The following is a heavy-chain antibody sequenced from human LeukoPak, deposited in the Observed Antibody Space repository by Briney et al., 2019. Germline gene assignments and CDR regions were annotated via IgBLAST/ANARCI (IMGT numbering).Heavy chain of an antibody. CDR1: GFTVSSNY. CDR3: ASTGIVGATDY. D-gene: IGHD1-26*01. CDR2: IYSGGST. J-gene: IGHJ4*02. Sequence: GGSLRLSCAASGFTVSSNYMSWVRQAPGKGLEWVSVIYSGGSTYYADSVKGRFTISRDNSENTLYLQMNSLRAEDTAVYYCASTGIVGATDYWGQGTLVTVSS. V-gene: IGHV3-53*01.